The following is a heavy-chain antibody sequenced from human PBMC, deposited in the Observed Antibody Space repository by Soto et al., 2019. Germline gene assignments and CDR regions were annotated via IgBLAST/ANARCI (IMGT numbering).Heavy chain of an antibody. CDR1: GFTFSSYG. V-gene: IGHV3-33*01. CDR2: IWYDGSNK. D-gene: IGHD2-8*01. J-gene: IGHJ4*02. CDR3: ARDIKVYALDY. Sequence: VQLVESGGGVVQPGRSLRLSCAASGFTFSSYGMHWVRQAPGKGLEWVAVIWYDGSNKYYADSVKGRFTISRDNSKNTLYLQMNSLRAEDTAVYYCARDIKVYALDYWGQGTLVTVSS.